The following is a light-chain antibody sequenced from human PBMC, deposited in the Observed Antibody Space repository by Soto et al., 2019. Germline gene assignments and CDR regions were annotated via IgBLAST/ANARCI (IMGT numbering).Light chain of an antibody. CDR2: AAS. CDR1: QSISSY. CDR3: QQSYSTLWT. V-gene: IGKV1-39*01. J-gene: IGKJ1*01. Sequence: DIQMTQSPSSLSASVGDRVTITCRASQSISSYLNWYQQKPGKAPKLLIYAASRLESGVPSRFSGSGSGTDFTLTISSLQPEDFATYYCQQSYSTLWTFGQVTTVEIK.